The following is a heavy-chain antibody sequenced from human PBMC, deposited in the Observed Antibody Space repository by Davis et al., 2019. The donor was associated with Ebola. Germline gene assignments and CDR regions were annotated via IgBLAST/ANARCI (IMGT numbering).Heavy chain of an antibody. CDR1: GGSFSGYY. D-gene: IGHD2-2*01. CDR3: ARGLVVVPAATYYFYYYMDV. Sequence: MPSETLSLTCAVYGGSFSGYYWNWIREPPGRGLEWIGEINHSGSNNYNPSLKSRVTISVDTSKNQFSLKLTSVTAADTAVYYCARGLVVVPAATYYFYYYMDVWGKGTTVTVSS. J-gene: IGHJ6*03. CDR2: INHSGSN. V-gene: IGHV4-34*01.